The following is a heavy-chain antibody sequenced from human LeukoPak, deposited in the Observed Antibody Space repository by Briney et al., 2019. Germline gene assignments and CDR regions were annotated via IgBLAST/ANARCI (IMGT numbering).Heavy chain of an antibody. V-gene: IGHV4-34*01. J-gene: IGHJ5*02. CDR2: INHSGST. CDR3: ARGSPYGRNWFDP. D-gene: IGHD3-10*01. CDR1: GGAFSGYY. Sequence: SETLSLTCAVYGGAFSGYYWSWIRQPPGKGLEWIGEINHSGSTNYNPSLKSRVTISVDTSKNQFSLKLSSVTAADTAVYYCARGSPYGRNWFDPWGQGTLVTVSS.